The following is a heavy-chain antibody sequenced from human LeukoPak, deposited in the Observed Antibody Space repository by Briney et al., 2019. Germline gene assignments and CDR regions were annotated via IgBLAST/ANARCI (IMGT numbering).Heavy chain of an antibody. CDR3: ARSDFWSGILDY. CDR2: IYYSGST. D-gene: IGHD3-3*01. J-gene: IGHJ4*02. CDR1: GGSISSSSYY. V-gene: IGHV4-39*01. Sequence: PSETLSLTCTVSGGSISSSSYYWGWIRQPPGKGLEWIGSIYYSGSTYYNPSLKSRVTISVDTSKNQFSLKLSSVTAADTAVYYCARSDFWSGILDYWGQGTLVTVSS.